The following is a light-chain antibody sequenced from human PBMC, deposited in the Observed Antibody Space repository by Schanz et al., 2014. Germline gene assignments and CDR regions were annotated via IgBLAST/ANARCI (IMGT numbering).Light chain of an antibody. V-gene: IGLV2-14*03. J-gene: IGLJ1*01. CDR2: DVH. Sequence: QSVLTQPASVSGSPGQSITIFCTGTSSDIGAHNYVSWYQQHPGKAPKLIVYDVHDRPSGVSYRFSGSKSGYTASLTISGLQVEDGVDYYCSSYTNINTPQYVFGTGTKLTVL. CDR3: SSYTNINTPQYV. CDR1: SSDIGAHNY.